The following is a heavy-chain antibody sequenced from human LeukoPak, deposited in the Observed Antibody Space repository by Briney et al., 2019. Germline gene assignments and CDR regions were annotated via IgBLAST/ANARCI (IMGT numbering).Heavy chain of an antibody. CDR2: IKSKNDGETT. Sequence: GGSLRLSCEVSGFTFNTAWMSWVRQAPGEWLEWVGRIKSKNDGETTDYAAPVKGRFTISRDDSKNTLYLQMTSLKTEDTAVYYCTTVGGHVGFDYWGQGNLVTVSS. D-gene: IGHD5-12*01. J-gene: IGHJ4*02. CDR1: GFTFNTAW. CDR3: TTVGGHVGFDY. V-gene: IGHV3-15*01.